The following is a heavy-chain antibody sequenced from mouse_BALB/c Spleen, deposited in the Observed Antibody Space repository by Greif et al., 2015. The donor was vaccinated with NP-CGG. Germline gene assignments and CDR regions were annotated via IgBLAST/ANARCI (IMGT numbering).Heavy chain of an antibody. V-gene: IGHV5-12-1*01. CDR1: GFAFSSYD. D-gene: IGHD2-3*01. CDR2: ISSGGGST. J-gene: IGHJ4*01. Sequence: EVKVVESGGGLVKPGGSLKLSCAASGFAFSSYDMSWVRQTPEKRLEWVAYISSGGGSTYYPDTVKGRFTISRDNAKKLLVLQMSSLKADGRAQCFCARYDGYYYYAMDYWGQGTSVTVSS. CDR3: ARYDGYYYYAMDY.